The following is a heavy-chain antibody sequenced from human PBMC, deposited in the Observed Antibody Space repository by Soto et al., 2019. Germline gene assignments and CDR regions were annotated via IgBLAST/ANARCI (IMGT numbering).Heavy chain of an antibody. V-gene: IGHV7-4-1*01. D-gene: IGHD3-3*01. CDR1: GYTFTSYA. Sequence: GASVKVSCKASGYTFTSYAMNWVRQAPGQGLEWMGWINTNTGNPTYAQGFTGRFVFSLDTSVSTAYLQICSLKAEDTAVYYCAREARYYDFWSGDNWFDPWGQGTLVTVSS. J-gene: IGHJ5*02. CDR2: INTNTGNP. CDR3: AREARYYDFWSGDNWFDP.